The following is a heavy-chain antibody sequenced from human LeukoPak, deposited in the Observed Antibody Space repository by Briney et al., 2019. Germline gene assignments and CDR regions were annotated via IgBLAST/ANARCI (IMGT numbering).Heavy chain of an antibody. CDR1: GYTFTSYG. CDR3: VLYYDFWSGYYTIDY. Sequence: GASVKVSCKASGYTFTSYGISWVRQAPGQGLEWMGWISAYNGNTNYARKLQGRVTMTTDTSTSTAYMELRSLRSDDTAVYYCVLYYDFWSGYYTIDYWGQGTLVTVSS. CDR2: ISAYNGNT. J-gene: IGHJ4*02. V-gene: IGHV1-18*01. D-gene: IGHD3-3*01.